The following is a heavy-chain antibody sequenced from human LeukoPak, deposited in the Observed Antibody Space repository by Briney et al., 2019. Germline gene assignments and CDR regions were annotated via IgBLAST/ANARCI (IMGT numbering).Heavy chain of an antibody. J-gene: IGHJ2*01. CDR1: GGTFSTYA. D-gene: IGHD6-13*01. V-gene: IGHV1-69*13. CDR3: ARAYSSLYWNFAL. Sequence: GASVKVSCKASGGTFSTYAISWVRQAPGQGLEWMGGIIPLFGAANSTQKFQGRLPITADQSTSTVYMELSSLRSDDTAVYYCARAYSSLYWNFALWGRGTLVSVSS. CDR2: IIPLFGAA.